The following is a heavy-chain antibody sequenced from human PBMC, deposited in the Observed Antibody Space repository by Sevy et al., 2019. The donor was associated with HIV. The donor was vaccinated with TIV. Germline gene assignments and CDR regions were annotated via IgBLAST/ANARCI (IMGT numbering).Heavy chain of an antibody. J-gene: IGHJ4*02. CDR2: IKADGSET. CDR1: GFTFSRDW. Sequence: GGSLRLSCAASGFTFSRDWMTWVRQAPGKGLEWVAKIKADGSETYSVDSVKGRFSISRDNAKNSLYLQMSSLRAEDTAVYHCVRGGLRFGELEPLDYWGLGTLVTVSS. CDR3: VRGGLRFGELEPLDY. V-gene: IGHV3-7*01. D-gene: IGHD3-10*01.